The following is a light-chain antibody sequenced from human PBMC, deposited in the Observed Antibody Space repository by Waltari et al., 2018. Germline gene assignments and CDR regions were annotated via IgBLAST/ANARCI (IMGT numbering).Light chain of an antibody. CDR1: SSDVGGYHY. V-gene: IGLV2-11*01. CDR3: CSYVGPNTFWV. Sequence: QSALTQPRSVSGSPGQSVTISCTGTSSDVGGYHYVSWYQQDPGKAPKLMIYDINKRPSGVPDLFSGSKSGNTASLTISGVQAEDEADYYCCSYVGPNTFWVFGGGTKLTVL. J-gene: IGLJ3*02. CDR2: DIN.